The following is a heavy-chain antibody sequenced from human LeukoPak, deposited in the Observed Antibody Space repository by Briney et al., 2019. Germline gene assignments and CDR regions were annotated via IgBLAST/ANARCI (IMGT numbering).Heavy chain of an antibody. D-gene: IGHD1-26*01. V-gene: IGHV4-38-2*02. J-gene: IGHJ4*02. CDR2: IYHSGNT. CDR3: GRDRSGGYSVDY. CDR1: GYSISSGYY. Sequence: PSETLSLTCAVSGYSISSGYYWGWIRQPPGKGLVWIGSIYHSGNTYYNPSLKSRVTISVDTSKNQFSLRLSSVTAADTAVYYCGRDRSGGYSVDYWGQGTLVTVS.